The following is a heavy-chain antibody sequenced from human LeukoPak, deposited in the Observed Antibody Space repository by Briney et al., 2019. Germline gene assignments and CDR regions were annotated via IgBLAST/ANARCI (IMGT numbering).Heavy chain of an antibody. CDR1: GFIFDDYA. CDR3: ARLTGAASGTYYFDF. V-gene: IGHV3-9*01. Sequence: GGSPRLSCAASGFIFDDYAMYWVRQAPGKGLEWVSGISWNSRIIDYADSVKGRFTISRDNAKTSPYLQMNSLTTEDTAFYYCARLTGAASGTYYFDFWGQGTLVTVSS. CDR2: ISWNSRII. J-gene: IGHJ4*02. D-gene: IGHD1-26*01.